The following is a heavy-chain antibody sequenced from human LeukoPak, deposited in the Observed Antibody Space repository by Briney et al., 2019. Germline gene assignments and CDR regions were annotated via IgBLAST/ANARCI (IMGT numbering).Heavy chain of an antibody. V-gene: IGHV3-15*01. CDR2: IKSEIDGATI. CDR1: GFTFSDAW. CDR3: TVHNFKTKAISYFNC. D-gene: IGHD5-24*01. Sequence: PGGSLRLSCAASGFTFSDAWMSWVRQAPGKGLEWVGRIKSEIDGATIDYAAPVKGRFTISRDDSKNTLYLQMNGLKTDDTATSYCTVHNFKTKAISYFNCWGQGTLVTVSS. J-gene: IGHJ4*02.